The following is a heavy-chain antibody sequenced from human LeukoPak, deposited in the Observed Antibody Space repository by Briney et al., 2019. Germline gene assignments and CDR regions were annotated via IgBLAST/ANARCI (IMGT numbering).Heavy chain of an antibody. J-gene: IGHJ6*03. CDR2: ISSSSSYI. CDR1: GFTFSSYS. Sequence: GGSLRLSCAASGFTFSSYSMNWVRQAPGKGLEWVSSISSSSSYIYYADSVKGRFTISRDNAKNSLYLQMNSLRAEDTAVYYCARVPRDYCGGDCYEAYYYYYMDVWGKGTTVTISS. D-gene: IGHD2-21*02. V-gene: IGHV3-21*01. CDR3: ARVPRDYCGGDCYEAYYYYYMDV.